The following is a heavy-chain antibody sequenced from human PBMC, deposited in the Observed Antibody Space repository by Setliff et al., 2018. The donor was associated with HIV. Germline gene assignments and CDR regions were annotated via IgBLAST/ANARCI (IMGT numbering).Heavy chain of an antibody. CDR2: IYHNGST. Sequence: SSETLSLTCTVSGGPISIGGYYWGWIRQHPGKGLEWIGYIYHNGSTYYNPSLKSRVIISVDTSKNQFSLKLSSVTAADTAVYYCARGGGSRAATSSYHYMDVWGKGTTVTVS. D-gene: IGHD2-15*01. CDR1: GGPISIGGYY. J-gene: IGHJ6*03. CDR3: ARGGGSRAATSSYHYMDV. V-gene: IGHV4-31*03.